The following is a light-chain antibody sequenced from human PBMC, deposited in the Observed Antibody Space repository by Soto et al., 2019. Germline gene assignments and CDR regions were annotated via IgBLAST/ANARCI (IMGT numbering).Light chain of an antibody. CDR3: SSFANSNSYV. CDR1: SSDIGGYTY. CDR2: EVS. J-gene: IGLJ1*01. Sequence: QCVLTQPSSASGSPGQSVTISCSGTSSDIGGYTYVSWYQHHPGKAPKLMIYEVSKRPSGVPDRFSGSKSGNTASLTVPGLQAEDEADYYCSSFANSNSYVFGTGTKVTVL. V-gene: IGLV2-8*01.